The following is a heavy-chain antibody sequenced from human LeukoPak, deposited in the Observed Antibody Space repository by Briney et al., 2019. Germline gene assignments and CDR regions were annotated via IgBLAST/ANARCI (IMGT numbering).Heavy chain of an antibody. Sequence: GGSLRLSCAASGFTVSSNYMSWVRQAPGKGLEWVSVIYSGGSTYYADSVKGRFTISRDNSKNTLYLQMNSLRAEDTAVYYCARGQVSTYGWYFDLWGRGTLVTVSS. CDR1: GFTVSSNY. CDR3: ARGQVSTYGWYFDL. D-gene: IGHD2-2*01. CDR2: IYSGGST. J-gene: IGHJ2*01. V-gene: IGHV3-53*01.